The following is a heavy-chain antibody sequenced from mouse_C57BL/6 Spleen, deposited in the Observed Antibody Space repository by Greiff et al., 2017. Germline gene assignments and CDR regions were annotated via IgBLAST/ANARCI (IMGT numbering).Heavy chain of an antibody. CDR2: ISSGSSTI. D-gene: IGHD1-1*01. V-gene: IGHV5-17*01. CDR1: GFTFSDYG. J-gene: IGHJ4*01. CDR3: ARRLYGSSSYYAMDY. Sequence: EVMLVESGGGLVKPGGSLKLSCAASGFTFSDYGMHWVRQAPEKGLEWVAYISSGSSTIYYADTVKGRFTISRDNAKNTLFLQMTSLRSEDTAMYYCARRLYGSSSYYAMDYWGQGTSVTVSS.